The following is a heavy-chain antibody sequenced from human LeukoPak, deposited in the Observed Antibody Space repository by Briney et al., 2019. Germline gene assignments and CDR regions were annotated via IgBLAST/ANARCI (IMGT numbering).Heavy chain of an antibody. J-gene: IGHJ6*02. CDR3: ARVPPHYYDSSGYGGYYYYGMDV. V-gene: IGHV3-21*01. D-gene: IGHD3-22*01. Sequence: GGSLRLSCAASGFTFSSYRMNWVRQAPGKGLEWVSSISSSSSYIYYADSVKGRFTISRDNAKNSLYPQMHSLSAEDTAVYYCARVPPHYYDSSGYGGYYYYGMDVWGQGTTVTVSS. CDR2: ISSSSSYI. CDR1: GFTFSSYR.